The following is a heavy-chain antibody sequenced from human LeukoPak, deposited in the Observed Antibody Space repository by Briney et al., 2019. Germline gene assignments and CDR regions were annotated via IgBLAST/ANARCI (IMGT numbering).Heavy chain of an antibody. CDR2: ISYDGSNK. CDR3: AKDAPPCSGGSCYSGYYFYGMDV. CDR1: GLTFSSYG. D-gene: IGHD2-15*01. J-gene: IGHJ6*04. Sequence: GGSLRVSCVVSGLTFSSYGMHWVRQAPGKGLEWVAVISYDGSNKYYADSVKGRFTISRDNSKNTLYLQMNSLRAEDTAVFYCAKDAPPCSGGSCYSGYYFYGMDVWGKGTTVTVSS. V-gene: IGHV3-30*18.